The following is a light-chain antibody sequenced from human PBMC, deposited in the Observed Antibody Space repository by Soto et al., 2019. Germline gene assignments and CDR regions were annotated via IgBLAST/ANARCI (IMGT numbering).Light chain of an antibody. CDR3: QEYNYSKK. V-gene: IGKV3-15*01. Sequence: EIVMTQSPATLSVSPGERATLSCRASQSVSSKLAWYQQKPGQAPRLLIYGASTRATGIPARFSGSGSETEFTLTISSLQSEDFAVYYCQEYNYSKKFGQGTKVEIK. CDR2: GAS. J-gene: IGKJ1*01. CDR1: QSVSSK.